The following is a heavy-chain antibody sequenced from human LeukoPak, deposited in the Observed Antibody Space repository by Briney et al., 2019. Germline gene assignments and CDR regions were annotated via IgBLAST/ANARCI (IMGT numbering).Heavy chain of an antibody. CDR1: GFTFSSYW. J-gene: IGHJ4*02. V-gene: IGHV3-7*01. Sequence: GGSLRLSCAASGFTFSSYWMSWVRQAPGKGLEWVANIKQDGSEKYYVDSVKGRFTISRDNAKNSLYLQMNSLRAEDTAVYYCARDGDFWSGYPDYWGQGTLVTVSS. CDR2: IKQDGSEK. D-gene: IGHD3-3*01. CDR3: ARDGDFWSGYPDY.